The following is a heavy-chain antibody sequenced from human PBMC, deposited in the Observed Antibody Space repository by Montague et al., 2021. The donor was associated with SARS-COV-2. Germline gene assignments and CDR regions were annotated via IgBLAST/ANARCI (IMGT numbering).Heavy chain of an antibody. Sequence: SETLSLTCTVSGGSISSSSYYWGWIRQRPGQGLEWIGSIYYSGSTYYNPSLKSRVTISVDTSQNQFSLKLSSVTAADTAVYYCASPTYYYDSSGSDAFDIWGQGTMVTVSS. D-gene: IGHD3-22*01. V-gene: IGHV4-39*01. CDR1: GGSISSSSYY. J-gene: IGHJ3*02. CDR3: ASPTYYYDSSGSDAFDI. CDR2: IYYSGST.